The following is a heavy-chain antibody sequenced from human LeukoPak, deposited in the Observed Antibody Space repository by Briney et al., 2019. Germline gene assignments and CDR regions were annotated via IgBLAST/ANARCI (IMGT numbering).Heavy chain of an antibody. CDR1: GFTFDDYT. Sequence: GGSLRLSCAASGFTFDDYTMHWVRQAPGKGLEWVSLISWDGGSTYYADSVKGRFTISRDNSKNSLYLQMNSLRTEDTALYYCAKDIGTICGVVIDAFDIWGQGTMVTVSS. CDR2: ISWDGGST. CDR3: AKDIGTICGVVIDAFDI. V-gene: IGHV3-43*01. J-gene: IGHJ3*02. D-gene: IGHD3-3*01.